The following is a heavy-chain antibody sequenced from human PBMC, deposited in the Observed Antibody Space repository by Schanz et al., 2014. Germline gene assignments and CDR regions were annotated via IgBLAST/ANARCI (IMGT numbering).Heavy chain of an antibody. CDR3: ASSGAGYSSSWDFDY. CDR2: IIPILGIA. J-gene: IGHJ4*02. V-gene: IGHV1-69*02. Sequence: QVQLVQSGAEVKKPGSSMKVSCKASGGTFNSYTINWVRQAPGQGLEWMGRIIPILGIANYAQKFQGRVTMTTDTSTSTSYMELTSLRFDDTAVYYCASSGAGYSSSWDFDYWGQGTLVTVSS. D-gene: IGHD6-13*01. CDR1: GGTFNSYT.